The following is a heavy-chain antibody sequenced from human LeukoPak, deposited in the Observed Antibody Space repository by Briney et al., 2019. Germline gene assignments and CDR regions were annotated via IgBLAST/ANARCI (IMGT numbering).Heavy chain of an antibody. CDR3: ARLYGYYMDV. CDR1: GGSISSSSYY. J-gene: IGHJ6*03. D-gene: IGHD3-16*01. CDR2: IYYSGST. V-gene: IGHV4-39*07. Sequence: SETLSLTCTVSGGSISSSSYYWGWIRQPPGKGLEWIGSIYYSGSTYYNPSLKSRVTISVDTSKNQFSLKLSSVTAADTAVYYCARLYGYYMDVWGKGTTVTISS.